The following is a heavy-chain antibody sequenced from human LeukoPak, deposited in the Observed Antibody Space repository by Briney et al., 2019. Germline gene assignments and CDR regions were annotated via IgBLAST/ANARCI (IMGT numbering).Heavy chain of an antibody. CDR3: AREGTSGSYYDY. CDR2: IYYGGST. D-gene: IGHD1-26*01. Sequence: SETLSLTCSGFGGSIYSYYWSWLRQDPGNGREGSGYIYYGGSTTYNPSLKSRVTISADTSKNQFSLKLSSVTAADTALYYCAREGTSGSYYDYWGQGTLVTVSS. V-gene: IGHV4-59*01. CDR1: GGSIYSYY. J-gene: IGHJ4*02.